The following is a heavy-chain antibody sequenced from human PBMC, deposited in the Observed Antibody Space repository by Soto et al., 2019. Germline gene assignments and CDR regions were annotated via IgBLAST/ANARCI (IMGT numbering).Heavy chain of an antibody. V-gene: IGHV4-59*01. CDR3: AVTRGGAHPHDN. CDR1: GGPLSSFY. Sequence: SETLSLTCNSSGGPLSSFYYSWIRQAPGKGLEWIGYIYYTGSTNYNPTLQSRVTMSVDTSKNQFPLQLTSVTAADTAVYFCAVTRGGAHPHDNWGQGTMVTVSS. D-gene: IGHD2-21*02. J-gene: IGHJ3*02. CDR2: IYYTGST.